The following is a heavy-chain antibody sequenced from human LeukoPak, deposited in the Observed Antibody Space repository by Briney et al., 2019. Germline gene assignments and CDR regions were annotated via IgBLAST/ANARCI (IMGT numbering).Heavy chain of an antibody. J-gene: IGHJ4*02. V-gene: IGHV4-34*01. CDR2: INHSGST. CDR1: GGSFRGYY. D-gene: IGHD3-10*01. Sequence: SETLSLICAVYGGSFRGYYWSWIRQPPGKGLEWIGEINHSGSTNYNPSLKSRVTISVDTSKNQFSLKMSSVTAADTAVYYCGRRHYGSGRGDYWGQRTLVTVSS. CDR3: GRRHYGSGRGDY.